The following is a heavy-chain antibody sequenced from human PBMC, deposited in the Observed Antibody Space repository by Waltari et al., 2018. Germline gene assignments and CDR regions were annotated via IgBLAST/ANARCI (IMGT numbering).Heavy chain of an antibody. CDR2: INGYGDKT. CDR1: GFLFNNLA. CDR3: AKAHFYDTSGYIEH. D-gene: IGHD3-22*01. V-gene: IGHV3-23*01. J-gene: IGHJ5*02. Sequence: EVQVLESGGGLVQPGGSLRLPCAAPGFLFNNLALNWVRQAPGKGLEWVSGINGYGDKTYYADSVKGRFTLSRDNSRNTLSLQMNSLRAEDTAVYYCAKAHFYDTSGYIEHWGQGTLVTVSS.